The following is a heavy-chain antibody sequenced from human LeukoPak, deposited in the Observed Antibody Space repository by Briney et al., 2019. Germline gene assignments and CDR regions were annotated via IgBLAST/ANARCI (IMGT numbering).Heavy chain of an antibody. V-gene: IGHV3-30-3*02. Sequence: GGSLRLSCAASGFTFSGYPIHWVRQAPGKGLEWVAVISYDGSNKYYADSVKGRFTISRDNSKNTLYLQMNSLRAEDTAVYYCAKDQYCSSTSCYGMDVWGQGTTVTVSS. CDR1: GFTFSGYP. J-gene: IGHJ6*02. CDR3: AKDQYCSSTSCYGMDV. D-gene: IGHD2-2*01. CDR2: ISYDGSNK.